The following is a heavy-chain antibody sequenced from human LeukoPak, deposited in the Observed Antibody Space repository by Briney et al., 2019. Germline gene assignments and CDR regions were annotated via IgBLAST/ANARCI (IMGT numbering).Heavy chain of an antibody. CDR3: AREERASAYCGGDCYYLRAFDI. CDR1: GFDFSSHS. Sequence: GGSLRLSCAAAGFDFSSHSMNWVRQVPGKGLEWISYIDSGGDLIYYADSVRGRFTISRDIAKNSLFLQMNSLRAEDTAVYYCAREERASAYCGGDCYYLRAFDIWGQGTMVTVSS. V-gene: IGHV3-48*01. D-gene: IGHD2-21*02. J-gene: IGHJ3*02. CDR2: IDSGGDLI.